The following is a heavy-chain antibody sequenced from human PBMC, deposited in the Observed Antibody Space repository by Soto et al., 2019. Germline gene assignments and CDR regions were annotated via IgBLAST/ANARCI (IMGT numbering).Heavy chain of an antibody. CDR2: ISGSGGST. J-gene: IGHJ3*02. Sequence: VSCGAVGFKCGDFAVRRVRQEKGKGLEWVSAISGSGGSTYYADSVKGRFTISRDNSKNTLYLQMNSLRAEDTAVYYCAKFGSLMVYAAHDAFDIWGQGTMVTVSS. CDR1: GFKCGDFA. D-gene: IGHD2-8*01. V-gene: IGHV3-23*01. CDR3: AKFGSLMVYAAHDAFDI.